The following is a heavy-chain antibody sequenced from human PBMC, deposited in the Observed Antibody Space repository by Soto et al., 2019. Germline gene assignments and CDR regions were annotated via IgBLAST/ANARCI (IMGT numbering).Heavy chain of an antibody. CDR1: GFSLTTSGVG. Sequence: QITLNESGPTVVRPTETLTLTCRFSGFSLTTSGVGVGWIRQSPGKAPEWLALIYWDDDKRYSASLKSRLTNTKDTSKNQVVLTASDLDPTDTATYYCAHRVLRTVFGLVTTTAIYFDSWGQGTPVAVSS. J-gene: IGHJ4*02. CDR2: IYWDDDK. CDR3: AHRVLRTVFGLVTTTAIYFDS. D-gene: IGHD3-3*01. V-gene: IGHV2-5*02.